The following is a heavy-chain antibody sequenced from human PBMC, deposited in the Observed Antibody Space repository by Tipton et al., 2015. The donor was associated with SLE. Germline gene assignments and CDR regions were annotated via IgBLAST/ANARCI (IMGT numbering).Heavy chain of an antibody. J-gene: IGHJ4*02. D-gene: IGHD3-22*01. V-gene: IGHV3-15*01. CDR1: GFTFSNAW. CDR2: IKSKTDGGTT. CDR3: TTDPGITMIPPFDY. Sequence: SLRLSCAASGFTFSNAWTSWVRQAPGKGLEWVGRIKSKTDGGTTDYAAPVKGRFTISRDDSKNTLYLQMNSLKTEDTAVYYCTTDPGITMIPPFDYWGQGTLVTVSS.